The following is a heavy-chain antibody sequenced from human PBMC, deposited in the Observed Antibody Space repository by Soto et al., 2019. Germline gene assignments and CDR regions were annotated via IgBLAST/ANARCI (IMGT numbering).Heavy chain of an antibody. CDR2: MNPNSGNT. CDR1: GYTFTSYD. V-gene: IGHV1-8*01. J-gene: IGHJ6*02. Sequence: ASVKVSCKASGYTFTSYDIKWVRQATGQGLEWMGWMNPNSGNTGYAQKFQGRVTMTRNTSISTAYMELSSLRSEDTAVYYCARGGPYYDFWSGYWGHYYGMDVWGQGTTVTVSS. D-gene: IGHD3-3*01. CDR3: ARGGPYYDFWSGYWGHYYGMDV.